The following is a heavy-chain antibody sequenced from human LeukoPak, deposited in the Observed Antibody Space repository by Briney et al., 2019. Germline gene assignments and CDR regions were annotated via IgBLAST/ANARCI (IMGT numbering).Heavy chain of an antibody. CDR3: ARALRSSGYYLY. Sequence: SQTLSLTYTVSGGSISSGSYYWSWIRQPAGKGLEWIGRIYTSGSTNYNPSLKSRVTISVDTSKNQFSLKLSSVTAADTAVYYCARALRSSGYYLYWGQGTLVTVSS. J-gene: IGHJ4*02. D-gene: IGHD3-22*01. CDR2: IYTSGST. CDR1: GGSISSGSYY. V-gene: IGHV4-61*02.